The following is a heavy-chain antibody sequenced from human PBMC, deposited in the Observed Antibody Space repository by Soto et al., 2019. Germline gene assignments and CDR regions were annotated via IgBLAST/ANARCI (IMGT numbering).Heavy chain of an antibody. V-gene: IGHV1-69*06. CDR3: ASCSRRCHTKRYSYGMDV. CDR2: IIPIFGTA. Sequence: QVQLVQSGAEVKKPGSSVKVSCKASEGTFSSYAISWVRQAPGQGLVWMGGIIPIFGTANYAQKFQGRVKITADKSTSTAYMELSSLRSEDTAVYYYASCSRRCHTKRYSYGMDVWGQGTTVTVSS. J-gene: IGHJ6*02. D-gene: IGHD1-1*01. CDR1: EGTFSSYA.